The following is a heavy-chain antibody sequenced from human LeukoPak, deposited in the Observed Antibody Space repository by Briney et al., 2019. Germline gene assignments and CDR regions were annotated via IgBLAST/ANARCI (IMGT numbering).Heavy chain of an antibody. CDR3: ARGMGRVYGSSGYGLYFDY. Sequence: SETLSLTCTVSGGSISSSSYYWGWIRQPPGKGLEWIGSIYYSGSTNYNPSLKSRVTISVDTSKNQFSLKLSSVTAADTAVYYCARGMGRVYGSSGYGLYFDYWGQGTLVTVSS. CDR2: IYYSGST. D-gene: IGHD3-22*01. V-gene: IGHV4-39*07. CDR1: GGSISSSSYY. J-gene: IGHJ4*02.